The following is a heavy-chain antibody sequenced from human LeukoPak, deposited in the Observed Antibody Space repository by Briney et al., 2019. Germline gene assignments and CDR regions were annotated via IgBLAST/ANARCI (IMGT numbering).Heavy chain of an antibody. V-gene: IGHV1-69*13. CDR1: GGTFSSYA. J-gene: IGHJ6*02. CDR2: IIPIFGTA. D-gene: IGHD4-23*01. Sequence: GASVQVSCKASGGTFSSYAISWVRQAPGQGLEWMGGIIPIFGTANYAQKFQGRVTITADESTSTAYMELSSLRSEDTAVYYCAESTVVTRYYYYGMDVWGQGTTVTVSS. CDR3: AESTVVTRYYYYGMDV.